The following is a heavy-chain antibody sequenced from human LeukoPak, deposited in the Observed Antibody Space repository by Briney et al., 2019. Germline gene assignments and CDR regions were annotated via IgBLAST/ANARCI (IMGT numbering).Heavy chain of an antibody. Sequence: ASVKVSCKVSGYTLTELSMHWVLQAPGKGLEWMGGFDPEDGETIYAQKFQGRVTMTEDTSTDTAYMELSSLRSEDTAVYYCATDVRIVGAILFDYWGQGTLVTVSS. V-gene: IGHV1-24*01. CDR2: FDPEDGET. CDR3: ATDVRIVGAILFDY. J-gene: IGHJ4*02. CDR1: GYTLTELS. D-gene: IGHD1-26*01.